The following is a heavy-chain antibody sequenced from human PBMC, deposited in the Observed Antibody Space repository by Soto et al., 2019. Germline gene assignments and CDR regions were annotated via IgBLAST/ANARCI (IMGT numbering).Heavy chain of an antibody. J-gene: IGHJ6*02. V-gene: IGHV3-13*01. Sequence: GVSLRLSCASSGFTFSSYDLHWVRQATGKGLEWVSAIGTAGDTYYSGSVKGRFSVSRENVKNSLYLQMNSLRAGDTAVYYCARAGDCSKTRCYWASLYYGLHVWGQGTTVTVSS. CDR1: GFTFSSYD. CDR3: ARAGDCSKTRCYWASLYYGLHV. CDR2: IGTAGDT. D-gene: IGHD2-2*01.